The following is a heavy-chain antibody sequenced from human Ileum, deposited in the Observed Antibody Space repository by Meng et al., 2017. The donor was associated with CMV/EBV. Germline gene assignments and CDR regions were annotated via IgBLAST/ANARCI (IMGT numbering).Heavy chain of an antibody. CDR3: AKGPHYSSFFPTVPFFDY. D-gene: IGHD4-11*01. CDR1: GFTFSNYA. V-gene: IGHV3-23*01. Sequence: GESLKISCAVPGFTFSNYAMSWVRQAPGKGLEWVSGITSSGGTTYYADSVKGRFTISRDSSKNSLYLQMNSLRAEDTAVYYCAKGPHYSSFFPTVPFFDYWGQGALVTVSS. CDR2: ITSSGGTT. J-gene: IGHJ4*02.